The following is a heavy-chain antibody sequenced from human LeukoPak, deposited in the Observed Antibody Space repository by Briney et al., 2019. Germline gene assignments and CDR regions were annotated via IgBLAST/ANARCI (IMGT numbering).Heavy chain of an antibody. Sequence: GGSLRLSCAASGFTFDDYAMHWVRQAPGKGLEWVSGISWNSGSIGYADSVKGRFTISRDDAKNSLYLQMNSLRPEDTALYYCTKDSVAMVTTSDYWGQGTPVTVSS. CDR2: ISWNSGSI. CDR1: GFTFDDYA. V-gene: IGHV3-9*01. J-gene: IGHJ4*02. CDR3: TKDSVAMVTTSDY. D-gene: IGHD5-18*01.